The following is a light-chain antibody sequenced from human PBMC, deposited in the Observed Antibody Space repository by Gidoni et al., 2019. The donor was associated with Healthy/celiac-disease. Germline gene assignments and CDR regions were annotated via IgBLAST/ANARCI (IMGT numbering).Light chain of an antibody. CDR2: DAS. J-gene: IGKJ4*01. V-gene: IGKV1-33*01. CDR1: QDISNY. CDR3: QQYDNPSL. Sequence: DIQMTQSPSSLSASVGDRVTITCQASQDISNYLNWYQQKPGKAPKLLIYDASNLETGVPSRFSGSGSGTDFTFTISSLQPEDIATYYCQQYDNPSLFGGGTKVEIK.